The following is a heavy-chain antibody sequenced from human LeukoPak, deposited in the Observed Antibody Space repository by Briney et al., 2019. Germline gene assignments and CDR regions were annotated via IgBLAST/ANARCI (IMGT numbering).Heavy chain of an antibody. V-gene: IGHV1-69*05. J-gene: IGHJ5*02. Sequence: ASVKVSCKASGGTFSSYAISWVRQAPGQGLEWMGGIIPIFGTANYAQKFQGRVTITTDESTSTAYMELSSLRSEDTAVYYCARHYDFWSGYESKPNWFDPWGQGTLVTVSS. CDR3: ARHYDFWSGYESKPNWFDP. CDR2: IIPIFGTA. CDR1: GGTFSSYA. D-gene: IGHD3-3*01.